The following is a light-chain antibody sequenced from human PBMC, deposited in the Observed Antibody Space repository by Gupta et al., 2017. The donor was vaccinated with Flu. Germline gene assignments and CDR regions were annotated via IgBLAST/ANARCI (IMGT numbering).Light chain of an antibody. CDR2: DAS. J-gene: IGKJ4*01. V-gene: IGKV3-11*01. CDR1: QSVSSY. Sequence: IVLTQSPATLSLSPGERATISCRASQSVSSYLAWYQQKPGQAPRLHIYDASNRATGIPARFSGSGSGTDFTLTTSSREPEDFAVYYCQQRSNWPLLTFGGGTKVEIK. CDR3: QQRSNWPLLT.